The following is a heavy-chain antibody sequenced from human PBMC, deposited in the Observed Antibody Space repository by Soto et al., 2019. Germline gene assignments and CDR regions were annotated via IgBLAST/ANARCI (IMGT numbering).Heavy chain of an antibody. V-gene: IGHV3-9*01. CDR3: VKDKYYYYYGMDV. J-gene: IGHJ6*02. CDR2: ISWNSGNI. Sequence: EVQLVESGGGLVQPGRSLRLSCAASGFSFDDYAMHWVRQAPGNGLEWVSGISWNSGNIGYADSVKGRFTISRDNAKNSLYLQLNSLRAEDTALYYCVKDKYYYYYGMDVWGQGTTVTVSS. CDR1: GFSFDDYA.